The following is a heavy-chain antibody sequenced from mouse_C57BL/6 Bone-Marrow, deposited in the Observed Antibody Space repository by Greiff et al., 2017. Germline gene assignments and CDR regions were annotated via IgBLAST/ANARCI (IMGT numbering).Heavy chain of an antibody. Sequence: EVQLQQSGPVLVKPGASVKMSCKASGYTFTDYYMNWVKQSHGKSLEWIGVINPYNGGTSYNQKFKGKATLTVDKSSSTAYMELNSLTSEDSAVYYCARWNGSSYDWYFDVWGTGTTGTVSS. D-gene: IGHD1-1*01. J-gene: IGHJ1*03. V-gene: IGHV1-19*01. CDR1: GYTFTDYY. CDR3: ARWNGSSYDWYFDV. CDR2: INPYNGGT.